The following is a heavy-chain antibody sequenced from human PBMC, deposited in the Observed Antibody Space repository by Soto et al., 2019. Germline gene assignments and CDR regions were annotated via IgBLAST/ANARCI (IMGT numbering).Heavy chain of an antibody. J-gene: IGHJ4*02. V-gene: IGHV1-8*01. CDR2: VNPNNGHT. CDR1: GYTFTRYD. Sequence: QVQLVQYGAEVKKPEASVKVSCKASGYTFTRYDINWVRQATGQGLEWMGWVNPNNGHTGYAQKFQGRVTMTRNTSISTAYMELDSLRSEDTAVYYCVRLFYYGSGSWVEWGQGTLVTVSS. CDR3: VRLFYYGSGSWVE. D-gene: IGHD3-10*01.